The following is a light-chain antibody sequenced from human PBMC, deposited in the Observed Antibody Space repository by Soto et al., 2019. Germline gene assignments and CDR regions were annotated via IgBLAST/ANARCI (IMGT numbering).Light chain of an antibody. CDR2: GAS. J-gene: IGKJ2*03. CDR1: QTVSSRN. CDR3: PQYGSSMYS. Sequence: ILLTQSPDTLSLSPGQRATLSCRASQTVSSRNLAWYQQKPGQAPRLLIYGASSRATGIPDRFSGSVSGTVFTLTISRLEPEDFGVYYCPQYGSSMYSFGQGTRLEI. V-gene: IGKV3-20*01.